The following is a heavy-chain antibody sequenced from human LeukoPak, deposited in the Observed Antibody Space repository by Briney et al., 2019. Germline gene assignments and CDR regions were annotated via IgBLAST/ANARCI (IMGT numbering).Heavy chain of an antibody. CDR2: IYYSGSP. Sequence: SETLSLTCTVSGGSISSSSYYWGWIRQPPGEGLGWLGSIYYSGSPYYNPSLKSRVTISVDTSKNQFSLKLSSVTAADTAVYYCASGIFGVVEPLDPWGQGILVTVSS. V-gene: IGHV4-39*01. CDR1: GGSISSSSYY. D-gene: IGHD3-3*01. J-gene: IGHJ5*02. CDR3: ASGIFGVVEPLDP.